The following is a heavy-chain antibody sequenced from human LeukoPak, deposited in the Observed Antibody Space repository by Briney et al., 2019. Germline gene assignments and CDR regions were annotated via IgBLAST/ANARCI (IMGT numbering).Heavy chain of an antibody. V-gene: IGHV4-61*01. CDR3: AREDSGSSGYVFDP. D-gene: IGHD3-22*01. Sequence: SETLSLTCTVSGGSASSGSYYWSWIRQPPGKGLEWIGNIYHSGSTNYNPSLKSRVTISLDTSKNQFSLKLSSVTAADTAVYYCAREDSGSSGYVFDPWGQGTLVTVSS. CDR2: IYHSGST. CDR1: GGSASSGSYY. J-gene: IGHJ5*02.